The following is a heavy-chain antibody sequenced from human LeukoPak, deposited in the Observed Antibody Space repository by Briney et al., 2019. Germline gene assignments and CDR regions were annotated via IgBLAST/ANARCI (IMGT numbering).Heavy chain of an antibody. D-gene: IGHD5-18*01. CDR1: GFTFSVYA. J-gene: IGHJ5*02. Sequence: AGSRRLSCAASGFTFSVYAIHRFCHCPGEVLHCLAVIIHDGGNQDHAGSVKGRFILSRDNSKNTLDLQMNSLTPEDTAVYYCVRDVQRGYTYSAVLGHWGQGTLVIVSS. V-gene: IGHV3-30*04. CDR2: IIHDGGNQ. CDR3: VRDVQRGYTYSAVLGH.